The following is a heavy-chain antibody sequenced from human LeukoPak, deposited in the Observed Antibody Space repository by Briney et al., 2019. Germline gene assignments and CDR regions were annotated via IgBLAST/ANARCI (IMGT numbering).Heavy chain of an antibody. V-gene: IGHV3-9*01. CDR2: ISWNSGSI. J-gene: IGHJ4*02. D-gene: IGHD5-18*01. CDR3: AKDIKDTAMDPLFGY. CDR1: GFTFDDYA. Sequence: PGGSLRLSCAASGFTFDDYAMHWVRQAPGKGLEWVSGISWNSGSIGYADSVKGRFTISRDNAKNSLYLQMNSLRAEDTALYYCAKDIKDTAMDPLFGYWGQGTLVTVSS.